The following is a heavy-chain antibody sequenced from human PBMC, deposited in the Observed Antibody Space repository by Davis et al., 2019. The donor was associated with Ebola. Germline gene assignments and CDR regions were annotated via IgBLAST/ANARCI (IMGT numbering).Heavy chain of an antibody. J-gene: IGHJ4*02. CDR2: MNPDGTRI. CDR3: TTDWEGSNSD. D-gene: IGHD1-26*01. CDR1: GFTFSTYS. Sequence: PGGSLRLSCAASGFTFSTYSMNWVRQAPGKGLEWVSRMNPDGTRIDYADSVKGRFTISRDNAKNTLYLQMNSLRGEDTAFYYCTTDWEGSNSDWGQGTLVTVSS. V-gene: IGHV3-74*01.